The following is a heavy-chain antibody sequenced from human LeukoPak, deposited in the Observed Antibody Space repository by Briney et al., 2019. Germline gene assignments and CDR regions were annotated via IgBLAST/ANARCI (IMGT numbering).Heavy chain of an antibody. Sequence: PGGAPRLSFVASGFTLGGYTINWVRPAPGEGLEWVSSISSSLNMYFAESVKGRFTISRDSARNSVSLQLNSLRVEDTAVYYCARDAGIVAFDIWGQGTVVTVSS. CDR3: ARDAGIVAFDI. V-gene: IGHV3-21*01. CDR1: GFTLGGYT. J-gene: IGHJ3*02. CDR2: ISSSLNM. D-gene: IGHD2-15*01.